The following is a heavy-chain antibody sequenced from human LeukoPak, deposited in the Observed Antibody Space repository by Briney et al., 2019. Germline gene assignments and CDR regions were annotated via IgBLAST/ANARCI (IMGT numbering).Heavy chain of an antibody. CDR3: ARSRIAAAGGGIDY. J-gene: IGHJ4*02. Sequence: GSLRLPCAASGFTFSSYSMNWVRQAPGKGLEWVSSISSSSSYIYYADSVKGRFTISRDNAKNSLYLQMNSLRAEDTAVYYCARSRIAAAGGGIDYWGQGTLVTVSS. D-gene: IGHD6-13*01. V-gene: IGHV3-21*01. CDR2: ISSSSSYI. CDR1: GFTFSSYS.